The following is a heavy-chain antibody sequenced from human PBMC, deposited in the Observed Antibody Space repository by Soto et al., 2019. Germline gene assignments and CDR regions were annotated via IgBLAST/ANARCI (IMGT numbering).Heavy chain of an antibody. CDR1: GFTFSSYG. CDR2: IWYDGSNK. V-gene: IGHV3-33*01. J-gene: IGHJ4*02. D-gene: IGHD6-19*01. Sequence: GGSLRLSCAASGFTFSSYGMHWVRQAPGKGLEWVAVIWYDGSNKYYAESVKGRFTISRDNSKNTLYLQMNNLRAEDTAVYYCARDSHVGSGWQLTADYWGQGTLVTVSS. CDR3: ARDSHVGSGWQLTADY.